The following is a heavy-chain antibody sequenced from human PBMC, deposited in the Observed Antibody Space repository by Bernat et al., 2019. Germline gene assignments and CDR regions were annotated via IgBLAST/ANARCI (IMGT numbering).Heavy chain of an antibody. Sequence: QVQLVESGGGVVQPGRSLRLSCAASGFTFSSYAMHWVRQAPGKGLEWVAVISYDGSNKYYADSVKGRFTISRDNSKNTLYLQMNSLRAEDTAVYYCARGFLAGEHGGPNDYWGQGTLVTVSS. V-gene: IGHV3-30-3*01. CDR1: GFTFSSYA. CDR3: ARGFLAGEHGGPNDY. J-gene: IGHJ4*02. CDR2: ISYDGSNK. D-gene: IGHD6-19*01.